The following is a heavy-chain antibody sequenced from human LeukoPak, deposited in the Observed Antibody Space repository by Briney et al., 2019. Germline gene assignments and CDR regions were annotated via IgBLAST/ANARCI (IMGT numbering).Heavy chain of an antibody. Sequence: PSETLSLTCTVSGGSVSSGSYYWSWIRQPPGKGLEWIGYIYYSGSTNYNPSLKRRVTISVDTSKNQFSLKLSSVTAADTAVYYCARVRWNDGDAFDVWGQGTMVTVSS. CDR2: IYYSGST. CDR3: ARVRWNDGDAFDV. CDR1: GGSVSSGSYY. J-gene: IGHJ3*01. V-gene: IGHV4-61*01. D-gene: IGHD1-1*01.